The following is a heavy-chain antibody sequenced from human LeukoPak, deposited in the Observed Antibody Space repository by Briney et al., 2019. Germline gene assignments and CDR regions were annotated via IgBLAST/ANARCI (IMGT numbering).Heavy chain of an antibody. CDR1: GGTFSSYA. V-gene: IGHV1-69*05. CDR2: IIHIFGTA. Sequence: SVKVSCKASGGTFSSYAISWVRQAPGQGLEWMGRIIHIFGTANYAQKFQGRVTITTDESTSTAYMELSSLRSEDTAVYYCARDPVGGYPSVVDWFDPWGQGTLVTVSS. CDR3: ARDPVGGYPSVVDWFDP. J-gene: IGHJ5*02. D-gene: IGHD3-22*01.